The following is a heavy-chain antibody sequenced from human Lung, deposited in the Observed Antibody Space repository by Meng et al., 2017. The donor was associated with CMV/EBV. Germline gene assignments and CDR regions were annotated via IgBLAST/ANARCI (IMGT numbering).Heavy chain of an antibody. V-gene: IGHV4-34*01. CDR2: INHRGST. CDR1: GESFSGYS. J-gene: IGHJ4*02. D-gene: IGHD3-22*01. Sequence: GSLRLSCAVHGESFSGYSWSWIRQSPGKGLEWIGEINHRGSTNYNPSLKSRLTISVDTSKNQFSLKLNSVTAADTAVYYCARGSTSVTMIVVVITAASLAYDSWGQGXLVTVSS. CDR3: ARGSTSVTMIVVVITAASLAYDS.